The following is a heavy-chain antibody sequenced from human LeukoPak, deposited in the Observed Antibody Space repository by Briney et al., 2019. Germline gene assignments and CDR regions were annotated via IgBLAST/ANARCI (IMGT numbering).Heavy chain of an antibody. J-gene: IGHJ4*02. CDR2: IYYSGST. CDR3: ARHSRAWWDRGAVDY. D-gene: IGHD2-15*01. CDR1: GGSISSSSYS. V-gene: IGHV4-39*01. Sequence: SETLPLTCTVSGGSISSSSYSWGWIRQPPGKGLEWIGSIYYSGSTYYNPSLKSRVAISVDTSKNQFSLKLSSVTAADTAVYYCARHSRAWWDRGAVDYWGQGTLVTVSS.